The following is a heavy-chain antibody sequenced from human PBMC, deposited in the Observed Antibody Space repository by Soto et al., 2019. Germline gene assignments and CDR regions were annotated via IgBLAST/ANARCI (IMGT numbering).Heavy chain of an antibody. CDR2: IYHSGST. Sequence: QLQLQESGSGLVKPSQTLSLTCAVSGGSISSGGYSWSWIRQPPGKGLEWIGYIYHSGSTYYNPSLKSRGTISVDRSKNQFSLTLSSVTAADTAVYYCARGGSYGSGNHDEIQHWGQGTLVTVSS. CDR1: GGSISSGGYS. CDR3: ARGGSYGSGNHDEIQH. V-gene: IGHV4-30-2*01. D-gene: IGHD3-10*01. J-gene: IGHJ1*01.